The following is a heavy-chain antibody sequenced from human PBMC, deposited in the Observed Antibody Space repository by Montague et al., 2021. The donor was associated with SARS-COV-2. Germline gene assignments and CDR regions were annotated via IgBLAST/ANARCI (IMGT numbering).Heavy chain of an antibody. Sequence: SETLSLTCIVSGGSISRSSYHWGWIRQPPGKGLEWIGTIYDSGXTXYXXXXKXRVTISVDTSKNQFSLKLSSVTAADTAVYYCARLRYYGGNSGFQGLVDYWGQGALVTVSS. V-gene: IGHV4-39*01. J-gene: IGHJ4*02. D-gene: IGHD4-23*01. CDR2: IYDSGXT. CDR3: ARLRYYGGNSGFQGLVDY. CDR1: GGSISRSSYH.